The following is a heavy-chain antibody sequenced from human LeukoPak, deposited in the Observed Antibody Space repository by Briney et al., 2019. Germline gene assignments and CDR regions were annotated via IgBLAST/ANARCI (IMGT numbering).Heavy chain of an antibody. V-gene: IGHV3-49*04. J-gene: IGHJ6*02. D-gene: IGHD3-22*01. CDR2: IRSKAYGGTT. Sequence: GGSLRLSCTASGFTFGDYAMGWVHQAPGKGLEWVGFIRSKAYGGTTEYAASVKGRFTISRDDSKSIAYLQMNSLKTEDTAVYYCTSQGDRIGTMIVVDMDVWGQGTTVTVSS. CDR3: TSQGDRIGTMIVVDMDV. CDR1: GFTFGDYA.